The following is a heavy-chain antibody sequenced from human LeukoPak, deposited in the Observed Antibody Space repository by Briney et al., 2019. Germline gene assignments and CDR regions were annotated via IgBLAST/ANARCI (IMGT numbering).Heavy chain of an antibody. CDR3: ARSLITIFGVVLWYMDV. Sequence: SETLSLTCTVSGGSISSSSYYWGWIRQPPGKGLEWIGSIYYSGSTYYNPSLKSRVTISVDTSKNQFSLKLSSVTAADTAVYYCARSLITIFGVVLWYMDVWGKGTTVTVSS. D-gene: IGHD3-3*01. CDR2: IYYSGST. CDR1: GGSISSSSYY. J-gene: IGHJ6*03. V-gene: IGHV4-39*01.